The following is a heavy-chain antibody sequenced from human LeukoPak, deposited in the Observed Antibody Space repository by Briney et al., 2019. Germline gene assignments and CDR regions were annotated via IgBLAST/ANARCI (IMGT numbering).Heavy chain of an antibody. CDR1: GFTFSSYA. CDR3: ARDQVPQDYGDYEGYFDY. V-gene: IGHV3-30-3*01. J-gene: IGHJ4*02. D-gene: IGHD4-17*01. CDR2: ISYDGSNK. Sequence: QPGRSLRLSCAASGFTFSSYAMDWVRQAPDKGLEWLAFISYDGSNKYYADSVKGRFTFSRDNSKNTLYLQMNSLRAGDTAVYYCARDQVPQDYGDYEGYFDYWGQGTLVTVSS.